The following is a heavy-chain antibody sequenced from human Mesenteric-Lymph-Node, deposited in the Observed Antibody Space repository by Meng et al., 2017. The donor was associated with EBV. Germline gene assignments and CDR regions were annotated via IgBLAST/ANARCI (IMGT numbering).Heavy chain of an antibody. CDR1: GASIINGGHY. CDR2: IFYTGST. V-gene: IGHV4-30-4*01. Sequence: VTLPESGPGLWKPSQTPSLTCAVSGASIINGGHYWTWIRQPPGKGLEWIGYIFYTGSTYYNPSLKSRVTISLDISKNQFSLNLTSVTAADTAVYYCARDTNGDYGWVDPWGQGTLVTVSS. D-gene: IGHD4-17*01. J-gene: IGHJ5*02. CDR3: ARDTNGDYGWVDP.